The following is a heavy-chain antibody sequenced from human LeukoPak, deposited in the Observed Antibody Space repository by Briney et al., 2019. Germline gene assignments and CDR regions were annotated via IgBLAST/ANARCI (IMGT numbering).Heavy chain of an antibody. V-gene: IGHV4-4*07. CDR2: ICTSGST. CDR1: GGSISSYY. D-gene: IGHD5-12*01. Sequence: SETLSLTCTVSGGSISSYYWSWIRQPAGKGLEWIGRICTSGSTNYSPSLKSRVTISVDTSKNQFSLKLSSVTAADTAVYYCAREAVANDAFDIWGQGTMVTVSS. CDR3: AREAVANDAFDI. J-gene: IGHJ3*02.